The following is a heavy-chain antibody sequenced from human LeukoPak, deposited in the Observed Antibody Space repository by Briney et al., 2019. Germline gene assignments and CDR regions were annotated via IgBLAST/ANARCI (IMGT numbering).Heavy chain of an antibody. CDR3: ARSRDENTYGYAY. Sequence: PGGSLRLSCAASGFTFSDYYMSWIRQAPGKGLEWVSYISSSSSTIYYADSGKGRFTISRDNAKNSLYLQMNNLRDEDTAVYYCARSRDENTYGYAYWGQGTLVTVSS. D-gene: IGHD5-18*01. CDR1: GFTFSDYY. CDR2: ISSSSSTI. V-gene: IGHV3-11*04. J-gene: IGHJ4*02.